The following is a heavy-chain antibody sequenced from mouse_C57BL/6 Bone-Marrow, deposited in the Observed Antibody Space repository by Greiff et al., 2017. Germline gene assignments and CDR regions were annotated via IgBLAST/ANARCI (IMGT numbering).Heavy chain of an antibody. CDR3: ARRDYYGSSHEGFAY. D-gene: IGHD1-1*01. CDR1: GYAFSSSW. Sequence: VQLQQSGPELVKPGASVKISCTASGYAFSSSWMNWVKQRPGKGLEWIGRIYPGDGDTNYNGKFTGKAPLTADKSSSTAYMQLSSLTSEDSAVYFCARRDYYGSSHEGFAYWGQGTLVTVSA. CDR2: IYPGDGDT. V-gene: IGHV1-82*01. J-gene: IGHJ3*01.